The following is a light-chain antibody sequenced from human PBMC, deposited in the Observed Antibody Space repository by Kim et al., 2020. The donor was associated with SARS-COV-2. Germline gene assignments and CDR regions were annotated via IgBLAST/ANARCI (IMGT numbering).Light chain of an antibody. CDR3: QQYAGSRT. CDR2: DAS. Sequence: LSPGERATLSCRASQSVSRNSLAWYQQKPGQAPRLLIYDASSRGTGVPDRFSGSGSGTVFTLTISRLEPEDFAVYYCQQYAGSRTFGQGTKVDIK. CDR1: QSVSRNS. V-gene: IGKV3-20*01. J-gene: IGKJ1*01.